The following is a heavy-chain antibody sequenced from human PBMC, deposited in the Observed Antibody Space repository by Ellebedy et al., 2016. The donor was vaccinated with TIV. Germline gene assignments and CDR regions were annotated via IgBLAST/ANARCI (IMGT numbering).Heavy chain of an antibody. J-gene: IGHJ6*03. CDR2: FDWNGGNI. Sequence: SLKISCAASGFTFDDYGMHWVRQAPGKGLEWVSGFDWNGGNIGYADSVKGRFTISRDNAKNSLYLQMNSLRPEDTALYYCAKDGGTSSWYMDVWGKGTTVTVSS. CDR1: GFTFDDYG. V-gene: IGHV3-9*01. CDR3: AKDGGTSSWYMDV. D-gene: IGHD6-13*01.